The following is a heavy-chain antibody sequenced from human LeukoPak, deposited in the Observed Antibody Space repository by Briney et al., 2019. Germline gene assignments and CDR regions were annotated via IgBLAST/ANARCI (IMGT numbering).Heavy chain of an antibody. J-gene: IGHJ4*02. CDR1: GFSLSNFG. CDR3: AKDRPYFDY. CDR2: IHSDGNMK. V-gene: IGHV3-30*02. Sequence: GGSLKLSCAASGFSLSNFGIHWVRQAPARGLEWMAFIHSDGNMKNYADSVKGRFSIFRDTSTNTVYLQMSGLGAEDTAVYYCAKDRPYFDYWGQGNLVTVSS.